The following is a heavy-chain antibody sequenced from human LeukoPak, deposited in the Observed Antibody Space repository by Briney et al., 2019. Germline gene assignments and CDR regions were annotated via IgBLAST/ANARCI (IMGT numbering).Heavy chain of an antibody. V-gene: IGHV3-23*01. J-gene: IGHJ6*02. Sequence: GGSLRLSCTASGFTFGDYAMSWVRQAPGKGLEWVSAISGSGGSTYYADSVKGRFTISRDNSKNTLYLQMNSLRAEDTAVYYCAKGDGTMIYYYYGMDVWGQGTTVTVSS. CDR1: GFTFGDYA. D-gene: IGHD3-22*01. CDR2: ISGSGGST. CDR3: AKGDGTMIYYYYGMDV.